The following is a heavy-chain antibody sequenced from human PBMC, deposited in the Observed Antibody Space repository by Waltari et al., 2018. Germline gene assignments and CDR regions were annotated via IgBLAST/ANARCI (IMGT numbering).Heavy chain of an antibody. V-gene: IGHV4-39*01. CDR1: GGSLSSSSSY. CDR2: IYYRGST. CDR3: ARSIAARRFDY. Sequence: QLQLQASGPGLVKPSETLSLTCTVSGGSLSSSSSYWRWIRQPPGKGLEWIGSIYYRGSTYYNPSLKSRVTISVDTSKNHFSLKLSSVTAADTAVYYCARSIAARRFDYWGQGTLVTVSS. J-gene: IGHJ4*02. D-gene: IGHD6-6*01.